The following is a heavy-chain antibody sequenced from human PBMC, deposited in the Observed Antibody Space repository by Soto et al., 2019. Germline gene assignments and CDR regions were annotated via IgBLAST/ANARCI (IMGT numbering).Heavy chain of an antibody. Sequence: GASVKVSCKASGYTFTGHYMHWVRQAPGQGLEWMGWINPNSVGTNYAQKFRGRVTMTRDTSISTAYMELSRLRSDDTAVYYCAREPLVRAAHGFDIWGQGTMVTVSS. CDR2: INPNSVGT. D-gene: IGHD3-10*01. CDR3: AREPLVRAAHGFDI. CDR1: GYTFTGHY. J-gene: IGHJ3*02. V-gene: IGHV1-2*02.